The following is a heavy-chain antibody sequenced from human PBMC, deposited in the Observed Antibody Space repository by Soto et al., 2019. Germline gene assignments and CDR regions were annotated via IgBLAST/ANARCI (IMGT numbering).Heavy chain of an antibody. CDR2: ISYDGSKK. CDR1: GFTFSSYA. Sequence: VQLVESGGGVVQPGRSLRLSCAASGFTFSSYAMHWVRQAPGKGLEWVAVISYDGSKKYYTDSVKGRFTISRDSPKNTLSLQMNGLRVEDTAVYYCAKDKGGMVHDHWGQGTLLTVSS. D-gene: IGHD3-10*01. J-gene: IGHJ5*02. CDR3: AKDKGGMVHDH. V-gene: IGHV3-30*18.